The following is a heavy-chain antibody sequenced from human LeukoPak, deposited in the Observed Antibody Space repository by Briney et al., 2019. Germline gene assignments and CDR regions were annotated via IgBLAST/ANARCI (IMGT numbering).Heavy chain of an antibody. CDR1: GFTFSSYA. CDR3: GRDLGGRSGY. CDR2: INEDGSIT. J-gene: IGHJ4*02. V-gene: IGHV3-74*01. D-gene: IGHD1-26*01. Sequence: GGSLRLSCAASGFTFSSYAMSWVRQAPGKGLEWVSRINEDGSITNYADSVKGRFSISRDNAKNTLYLQMNSLRAEDTAVYYCGRDLGGRSGYWGQGTLVTVSS.